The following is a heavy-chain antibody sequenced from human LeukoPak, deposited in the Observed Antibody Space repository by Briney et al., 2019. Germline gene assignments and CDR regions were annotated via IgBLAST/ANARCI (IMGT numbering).Heavy chain of an antibody. D-gene: IGHD3-10*01. CDR2: IKQDGSEK. CDR1: GFTFSSYW. J-gene: IGHJ6*02. V-gene: IGHV3-7*01. CDR3: ARPGSYGSGFYYYYGMDV. Sequence: GGSLRLSCAASGFTFSSYWMSWVRQAQGKGMEWVANIKQDGSEKYYVDSVKGRFTISRDNAKNSLYLQMNSLRAEDTAVYYCARPGSYGSGFYYYYGMDVWGQGTTVTVSS.